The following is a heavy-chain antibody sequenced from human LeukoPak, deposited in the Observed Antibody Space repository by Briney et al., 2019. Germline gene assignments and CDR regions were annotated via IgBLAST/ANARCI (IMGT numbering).Heavy chain of an antibody. CDR1: GYTFTSYD. V-gene: IGHV1-8*01. CDR2: MNPNSGNT. Sequence: ASVKVSCKASGYTFTSYDTNWVRQATGQGLEWMGWMNPNSGNTGYAQKFQGRVTMTRNTSISTAYMELSSLRSEDTAVYYCAIPTYHYDILTGYGMDVWGQGTTVTVSS. D-gene: IGHD3-9*01. J-gene: IGHJ6*02. CDR3: AIPTYHYDILTGYGMDV.